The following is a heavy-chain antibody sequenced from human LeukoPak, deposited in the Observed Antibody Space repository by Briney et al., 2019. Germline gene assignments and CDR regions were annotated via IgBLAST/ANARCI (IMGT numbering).Heavy chain of an antibody. CDR2: ISYDGSNK. Sequence: GGSLRLSCAASGFTFSSYGMHWVRQAPGKGLEWVAVISYDGSNKYYADSVKGRFTISRDNSKNTLYLQMNSLRAEDTAVYYCARVAGHPDYWGQGTLVTVSS. CDR3: ARVAGHPDY. D-gene: IGHD6-19*01. V-gene: IGHV3-30*03. J-gene: IGHJ4*02. CDR1: GFTFSSYG.